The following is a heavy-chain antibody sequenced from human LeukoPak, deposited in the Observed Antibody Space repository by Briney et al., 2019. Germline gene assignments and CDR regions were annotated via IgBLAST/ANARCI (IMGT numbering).Heavy chain of an antibody. CDR1: GFTFTGYY. J-gene: IGHJ5*02. CDR2: INPNSGGT. CDR3: ARGGSAGYNWNYGGDWFDP. Sequence: GASVKVSCKASGFTFTGYYMHWVRQAPGQGLEWMGWINPNSGGTNYAQKFQGRVTMTRDTSISTAYMELSRLRSDDTAVYYCARGGSAGYNWNYGGDWFDPWGQGTLVTVSS. V-gene: IGHV1-2*02. D-gene: IGHD1-7*01.